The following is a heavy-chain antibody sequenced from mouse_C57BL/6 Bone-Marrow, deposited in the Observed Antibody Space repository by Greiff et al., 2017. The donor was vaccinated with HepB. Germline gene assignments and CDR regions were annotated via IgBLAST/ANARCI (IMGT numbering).Heavy chain of an antibody. CDR3: ARHRYSNYYAMDY. CDR2: IWSDGST. Sequence: VKLMESGPGLVAPSQSLSITCTVSGFSLTSYGVHWVRQPPGKGLEWLVVIWSDGSTTYNSALKSRLSISKDNSKSQVFLKMNSLQTDDTAMYYCARHRYSNYYAMDYWGQGTSVTVSS. D-gene: IGHD2-5*01. J-gene: IGHJ4*01. V-gene: IGHV2-6-1*01. CDR1: GFSLTSYG.